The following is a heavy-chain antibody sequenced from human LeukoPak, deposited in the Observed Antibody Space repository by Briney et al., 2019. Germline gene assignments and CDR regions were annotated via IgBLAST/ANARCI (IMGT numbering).Heavy chain of an antibody. CDR3: AKDFGASRYDFWSGPRAYYYYGMDV. Sequence: GGSLRLSCAASGFTFSNAWMSWVRQAPGKGLEWVSAISGSGGSTYYADSVKGRFTISRDNSKNTLYLQMNSLRAEDTAVYYCAKDFGASRYDFWSGPRAYYYYGMDVWGQGTTVTVSS. J-gene: IGHJ6*02. CDR1: GFTFSNAW. D-gene: IGHD3-3*01. V-gene: IGHV3-23*01. CDR2: ISGSGGST.